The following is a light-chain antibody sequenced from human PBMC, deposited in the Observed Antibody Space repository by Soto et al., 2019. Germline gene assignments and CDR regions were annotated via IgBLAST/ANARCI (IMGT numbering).Light chain of an antibody. CDR3: QQRNNWPWT. CDR2: DGS. V-gene: IGKV3-11*01. J-gene: IGKJ1*01. Sequence: EIVLTQSPATLSLSPGERATLSCRASQSVSNNYLAWYQQKPGQAPRLLIYDGSNRATGIPARFSGSGSGTDFTLTISSLEPEDFAFYYCQQRNNWPWTFGQGTKVDIK. CDR1: QSVSNNY.